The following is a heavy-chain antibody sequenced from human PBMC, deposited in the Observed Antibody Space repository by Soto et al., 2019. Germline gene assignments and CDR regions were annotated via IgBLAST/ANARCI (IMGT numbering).Heavy chain of an antibody. J-gene: IGHJ4*02. CDR3: AREGQLGY. CDR1: GYAFTTYG. CDR2: ISAYNSNR. D-gene: IGHD6-6*01. Sequence: QVQLVQSGAEVKKPGASVKVSCKASGYAFTTYGFSWVRQAPGQGLEGMGWISAYNSNRHYAQKFQARVTLTTDTSTSTAYMELRSLRYDDTAVYYCAREGQLGYWGQGILVTVSS. V-gene: IGHV1-18*01.